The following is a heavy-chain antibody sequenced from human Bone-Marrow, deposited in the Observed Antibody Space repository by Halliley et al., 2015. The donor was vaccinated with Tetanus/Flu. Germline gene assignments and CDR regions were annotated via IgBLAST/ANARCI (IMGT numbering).Heavy chain of an antibody. D-gene: IGHD2-15*01. V-gene: IGHV3-13*01. CDR3: AREIAVGYMKANEV. Sequence: WVSGISPDHIGRKYYSDSAKGRFTISREKAKNSFKLQMKSLRAKDTAVYYCAREIAVGYMKANEVWGRGTMITVSS. CDR2: ISPDHIGRK. J-gene: IGHJ3*01.